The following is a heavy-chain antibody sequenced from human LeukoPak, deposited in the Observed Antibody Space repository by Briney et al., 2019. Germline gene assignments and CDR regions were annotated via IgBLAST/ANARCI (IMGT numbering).Heavy chain of an antibody. V-gene: IGHV3-53*01. Sequence: GGSLRLSCAASGFTVSSNYMNWVRQAPGKGPEWVSIICSGGNTHYADSVKGRFTISRDNSQNTLYLQMNSLRPEDTAVYYCARLLYYYDSSIYQRYFDYWGQGTLVTVSS. CDR3: ARLLYYYDSSIYQRYFDY. J-gene: IGHJ4*02. CDR2: ICSGGNT. D-gene: IGHD3-22*01. CDR1: GFTVSSNY.